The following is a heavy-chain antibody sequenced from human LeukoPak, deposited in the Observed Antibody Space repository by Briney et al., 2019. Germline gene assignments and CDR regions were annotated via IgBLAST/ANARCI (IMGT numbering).Heavy chain of an antibody. J-gene: IGHJ6*03. Sequence: SETLSLTCTVSGGSISSGSYYWSWIRQPAGKGLEWIGRIYSSGSTNYNPSLKSRVTISVDTSKNQFSLKLSSVTAADTAVYYCARAADGSGSYLSPGGSYYYYYYMDVWGKGTTVTVSS. V-gene: IGHV4-61*02. CDR3: ARAADGSGSYLSPGGSYYYYYYMDV. CDR1: GGSISSGSYY. CDR2: IYSSGST. D-gene: IGHD3-10*01.